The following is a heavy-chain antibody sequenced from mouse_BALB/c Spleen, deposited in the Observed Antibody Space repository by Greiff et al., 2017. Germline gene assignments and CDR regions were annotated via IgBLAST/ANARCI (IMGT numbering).Heavy chain of an antibody. Sequence: EVQLQQSGPELMKPGASVKISCKASGYSFTSYYMHWVKQSHGKSLEWIGYIDPFNGGTSYNQKFKGKATLTVDKSSSTAYMHLSSLTSEDSAVYYCARGGLGYYFDYWGQGTTLTVSS. J-gene: IGHJ2*01. CDR3: ARGGLGYYFDY. D-gene: IGHD4-1*01. CDR1: GYSFTSYY. V-gene: IGHV1S135*01. CDR2: IDPFNGGT.